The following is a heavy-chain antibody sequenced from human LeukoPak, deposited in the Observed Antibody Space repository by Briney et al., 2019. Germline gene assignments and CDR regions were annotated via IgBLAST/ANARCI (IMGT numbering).Heavy chain of an antibody. CDR3: ARRSAARDAFDI. V-gene: IGHV3-74*01. J-gene: IGHJ3*02. D-gene: IGHD6-6*01. Sequence: PGGSLRLSCAASGFTFSSYWMHWVRQAPGKGLVWVSRINSDGSTTSYADSAKGRFTISRDNAKNTLYLQMNSLRAEDTAAYYCARRSAARDAFDIWGQGTMVTVSS. CDR2: INSDGSTT. CDR1: GFTFSSYW.